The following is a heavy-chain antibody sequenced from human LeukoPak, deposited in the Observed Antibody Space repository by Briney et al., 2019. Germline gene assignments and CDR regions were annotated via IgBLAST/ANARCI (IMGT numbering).Heavy chain of an antibody. CDR1: GFTFSSYA. CDR3: AREKESGSDLFQH. V-gene: IGHV3-30-3*01. J-gene: IGHJ1*01. CDR2: ISYDGSNK. Sequence: GRSLRLSCAASGFTFSSYAMHWVRQAPGKGLEWVAVISYDGSNKYYADSVKGRFTISRDNSKNTLYLQMNSLRAEDTAVYYCAREKESGSDLFQHWGQGTLVTVSS. D-gene: IGHD1-26*01.